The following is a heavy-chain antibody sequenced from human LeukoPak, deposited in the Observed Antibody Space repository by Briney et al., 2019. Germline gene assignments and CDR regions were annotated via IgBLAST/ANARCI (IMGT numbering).Heavy chain of an antibody. CDR2: IYYSGST. CDR1: GGSISSSSYY. V-gene: IGHV4-39*02. D-gene: IGHD3-3*01. J-gene: IGHJ5*02. Sequence: SETLSLTCTVSGGSISSSSYYWGWVRQPPGKGLEWIGSIYYSGSTYYNPSLKSRVTISVDTSKNQFSLKLSSVTAADTAVYYCARDLWTIFGVNWFDPWGQGTLVTVSS. CDR3: ARDLWTIFGVNWFDP.